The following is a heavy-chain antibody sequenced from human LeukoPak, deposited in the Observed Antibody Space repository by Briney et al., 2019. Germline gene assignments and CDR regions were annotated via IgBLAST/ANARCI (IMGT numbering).Heavy chain of an antibody. CDR1: GFTFSSYA. D-gene: IGHD6-13*01. Sequence: GSLRLSCAASGFTFSSYAMHWVRQAPGKGLEWVAVISYDGSNKYYADSVKGRFTISRDNSKNTLYLQMNSLRAEDTAVYYCARGHSSSWYYIDVWGKGTTVTVSS. CDR3: ARGHSSSWYYIDV. V-gene: IGHV3-30*04. CDR2: ISYDGSNK. J-gene: IGHJ6*03.